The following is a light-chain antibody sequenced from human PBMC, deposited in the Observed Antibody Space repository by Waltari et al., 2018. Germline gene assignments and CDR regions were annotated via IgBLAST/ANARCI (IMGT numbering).Light chain of an antibody. CDR3: SSYTSSSTYV. J-gene: IGLJ1*01. Sequence: QSALTQPASVSGSPGQSITISCTGTSSDVGGYNYVSWYQQHPGKAPKLMIYDVSKRPSGVSNRFSGSKSGNTASLTISRLQAEDDADYYCSSYTSSSTYVFGTGTKVTVL. CDR2: DVS. V-gene: IGLV2-14*01. CDR1: SSDVGGYNY.